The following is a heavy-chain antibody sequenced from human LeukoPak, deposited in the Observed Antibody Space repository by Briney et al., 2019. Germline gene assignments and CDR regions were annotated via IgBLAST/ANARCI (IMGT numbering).Heavy chain of an antibody. D-gene: IGHD6-19*01. CDR1: GFTFSSYA. CDR2: ISGSGGST. Sequence: GGSLRLSCAASGFTFSSYAMSWVRQAPGKGLEWVSAISGSGGSTYYADSVKGRFTISRDNCKNTLYLQMNSLRAEDTAVYYCAKGSGSGWYGWFDPWGQGTLVTVSS. J-gene: IGHJ5*02. V-gene: IGHV3-23*01. CDR3: AKGSGSGWYGWFDP.